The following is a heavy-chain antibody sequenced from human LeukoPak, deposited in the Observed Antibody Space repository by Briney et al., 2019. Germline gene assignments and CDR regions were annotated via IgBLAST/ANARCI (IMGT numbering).Heavy chain of an antibody. Sequence: ASVKVSCKASGYTFTSYDINWVRQATGQGPEWMGWMNPNSGNTGYAQKFQGRVTMARNNSISTAYMELTSLRSEDTAVYYCGRPLQRGSWTQRALDYWGQGTLVTVSS. V-gene: IGHV1-8*01. J-gene: IGHJ4*02. CDR3: GRPLQRGSWTQRALDY. CDR1: GYTFTSYD. CDR2: MNPNSGNT. D-gene: IGHD3-10*01.